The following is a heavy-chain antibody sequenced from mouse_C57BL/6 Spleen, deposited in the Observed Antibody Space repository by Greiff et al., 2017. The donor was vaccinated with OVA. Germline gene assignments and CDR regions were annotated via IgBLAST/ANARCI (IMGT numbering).Heavy chain of an antibody. D-gene: IGHD4-1*01. CDR3: ARANWDEAYYFDY. V-gene: IGHV5-6*02. Sequence: EVMLVESGGDLVKPGGSLKLSCAASGFTFSSYGMSWVRQTPDKRLEWVATISSGGSYTYYPDSVKGRFTISRDNAKNTLYLQMSSLKSEDTAMYYCARANWDEAYYFDYWGQGTTLTVSS. J-gene: IGHJ2*01. CDR1: GFTFSSYG. CDR2: ISSGGSYT.